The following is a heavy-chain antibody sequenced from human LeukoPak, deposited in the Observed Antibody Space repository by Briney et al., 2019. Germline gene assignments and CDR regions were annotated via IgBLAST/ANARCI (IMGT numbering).Heavy chain of an antibody. CDR1: GDSVSSNSAA. D-gene: IGHD1-26*01. CDR2: TYYRSKWYN. J-gene: IGHJ2*01. CDR3: ARELQNGFGGSSYWYFDL. Sequence: SQTLSLTCAISGDSVSSNSAAGNWIRQSPSRGLEWLGRTYYRSKWYNDYAVSVKSRITINPDTSKNQFSLQLNSVTPEDTAVYYCARELQNGFGGSSYWYFDLWGRGTLVTVSS. V-gene: IGHV6-1*01.